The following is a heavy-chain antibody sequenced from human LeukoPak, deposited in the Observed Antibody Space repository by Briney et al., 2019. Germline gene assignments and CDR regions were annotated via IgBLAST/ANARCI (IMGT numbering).Heavy chain of an antibody. Sequence: PGGSLRLSCAASGFTFSDYYMSWIRQAPGEGLEWVSYISSSGSTIYYADSVKGRFTISRDNAKNSLYLQMNSPRAEDTAVYYCARDFWFGEGIPKAGNYWGQGTLVTVSS. CDR2: ISSSGSTI. D-gene: IGHD3-10*01. CDR3: ARDFWFGEGIPKAGNY. CDR1: GFTFSDYY. J-gene: IGHJ4*02. V-gene: IGHV3-11*04.